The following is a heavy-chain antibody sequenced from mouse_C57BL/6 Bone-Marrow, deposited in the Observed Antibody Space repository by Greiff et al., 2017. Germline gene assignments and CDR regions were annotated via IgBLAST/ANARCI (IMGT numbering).Heavy chain of an antibody. CDR3: ARAGNWFAY. D-gene: IGHD2-1*01. CDR1: GYTFTDYN. Sequence: EVKLQESGPELVKPGASVKIPCKASGYTFTDYNMDWVKQSHGKSLEWIGDINPNNGGTIYNQKFKGKATLTVDKSSSTAYMELRSLTSEDTAVYYCARAGNWFAYWGQGTLVTVSA. J-gene: IGHJ3*01. CDR2: INPNNGGT. V-gene: IGHV1-18*01.